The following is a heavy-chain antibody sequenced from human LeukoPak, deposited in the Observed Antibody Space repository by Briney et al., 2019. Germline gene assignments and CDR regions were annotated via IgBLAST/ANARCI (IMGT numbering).Heavy chain of an antibody. Sequence: GGSLRLSCAASGFTFDDSVMSWVRQAPGKGLEWVSGINWNGGSTGYADSVKGRFTISRDNAKNSLYLQMNSLRAEDTAVYYCARELLWFGELFRGAHRPLDYWGQGTLVTVSS. D-gene: IGHD3-10*01. CDR3: ARELLWFGELFRGAHRPLDY. J-gene: IGHJ4*02. CDR1: GFTFDDSV. CDR2: INWNGGST. V-gene: IGHV3-20*04.